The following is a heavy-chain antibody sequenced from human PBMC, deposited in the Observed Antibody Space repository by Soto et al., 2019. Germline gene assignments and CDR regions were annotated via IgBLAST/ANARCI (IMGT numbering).Heavy chain of an antibody. CDR1: GGSFSGYY. CDR3: ARVPTMVRGVISGDDYFDY. CDR2: INHSGST. J-gene: IGHJ4*02. D-gene: IGHD3-10*01. Sequence: QLQLQQWGTGLLKPSETLSLTCAVYGGSFSGYYWSWIRQPPGKGLEWIGEINHSGSTNYNPSLKSRVTISVDTSKNQFSLKLSSVTAADTAVYYCARVPTMVRGVISGDDYFDYWGQGTLVTVSS. V-gene: IGHV4-34*01.